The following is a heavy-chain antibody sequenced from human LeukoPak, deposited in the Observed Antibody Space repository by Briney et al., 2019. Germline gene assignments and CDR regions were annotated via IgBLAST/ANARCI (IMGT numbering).Heavy chain of an antibody. CDR3: AKNGYSSSWYTAYYYYMDV. V-gene: IGHV3-30*02. CDR1: GFTFSHYA. J-gene: IGHJ6*03. D-gene: IGHD6-13*01. CDR2: IGHDGADK. Sequence: GGSLRLSCAASGFTFSHYALHWVRQAPGKGLEWVALIGHDGADKYYADSVKGRFTISRDNSKNTLYLQMNSLRAEDTAVYYCAKNGYSSSWYTAYYYYMDVWGKGTTVTVSS.